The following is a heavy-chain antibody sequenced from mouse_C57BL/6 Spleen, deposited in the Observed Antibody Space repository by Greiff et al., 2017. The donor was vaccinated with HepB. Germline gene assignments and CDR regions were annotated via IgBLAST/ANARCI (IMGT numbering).Heavy chain of an antibody. CDR2: ISYSGST. CDR1: GYSITSGYD. J-gene: IGHJ4*01. D-gene: IGHD1-1*01. CDR3: ARNYGSSYVDYAMDY. Sequence: DVKLQESGPGMVKPSQSLSLTCTVTGYSITSGYDWRWIRHFPGNKLEWMGYISYSGSTNYNPSLKSRISITHDTSKNHFFLKLNSVTTEDTATYYCARNYGSSYVDYAMDYWGQGTSVTVSS. V-gene: IGHV3-1*01.